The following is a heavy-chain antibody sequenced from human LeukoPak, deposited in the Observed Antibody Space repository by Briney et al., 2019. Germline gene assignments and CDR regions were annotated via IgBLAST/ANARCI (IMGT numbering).Heavy chain of an antibody. D-gene: IGHD3-9*01. CDR3: ARAAYDILTGYYFGAFDY. CDR1: GYTFTGYY. Sequence: ASVKVSCKTSGYTFTGYYMHWVRQAPGQGLEWMGWINPNNGGTNYGQKFQGRVTMTTDTSTSTAYMELRSLRSDDTAVYYCARAAYDILTGYYFGAFDYWGQGTLVTVSS. CDR2: INPNNGGT. J-gene: IGHJ4*02. V-gene: IGHV1-2*02.